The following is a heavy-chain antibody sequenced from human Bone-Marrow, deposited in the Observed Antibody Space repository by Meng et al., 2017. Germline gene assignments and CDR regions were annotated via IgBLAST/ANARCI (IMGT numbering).Heavy chain of an antibody. D-gene: IGHD3-22*01. CDR3: ARGDYSSSPSF. Sequence: QVPLQQPGPELVKPQQTLPLPCAISGASCSSNSAAWHWIRQSPSRGLEWLGRTYYRSKWYTDYAVSVKSRITINPDTSKNQFSLQLNSVTPEDTAVYYCARGDYSSSPSFWGQGTLVTVSS. V-gene: IGHV6-1*01. CDR1: GASCSSNSAA. CDR2: TYYRSKWYT. J-gene: IGHJ1*01.